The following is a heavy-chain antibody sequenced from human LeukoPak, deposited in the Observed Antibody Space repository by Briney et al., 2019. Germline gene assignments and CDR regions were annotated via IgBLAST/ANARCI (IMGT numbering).Heavy chain of an antibody. CDR1: GFTFSSYG. CDR3: ARGPSGYHNT. J-gene: IGHJ4*02. Sequence: GGSLRLSCAASGFTFSSYGMHWVRQAPGKGLEWVAFIRYDGSNKYYADSVKGRFTISRDSSKNTLYLQMNSLRAEDTAVYYCARGPSGYHNTGGQGTLVTVSS. D-gene: IGHD5-12*01. V-gene: IGHV3-30*02. CDR2: IRYDGSNK.